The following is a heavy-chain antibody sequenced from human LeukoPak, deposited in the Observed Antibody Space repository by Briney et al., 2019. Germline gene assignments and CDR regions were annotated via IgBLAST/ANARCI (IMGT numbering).Heavy chain of an antibody. D-gene: IGHD3-22*01. Sequence: GGSLRLSCAASGFTFSNAWMSWVRQAPGKGLELVGRIKSKTDGGTTDYAAPVKGRFTISRDDSKNTLYLQMNSLKTEDTAVYYCTYYYDSSGYFGYWGQGTLVTVSS. CDR3: TYYYDSSGYFGY. V-gene: IGHV3-15*01. CDR2: IKSKTDGGTT. CDR1: GFTFSNAW. J-gene: IGHJ4*02.